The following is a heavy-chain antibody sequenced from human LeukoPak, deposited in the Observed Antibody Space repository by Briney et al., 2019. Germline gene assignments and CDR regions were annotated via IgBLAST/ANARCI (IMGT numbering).Heavy chain of an antibody. V-gene: IGHV3-23*01. J-gene: IGHJ4*02. Sequence: GGSLRLSCAASGFTFSSYAMSWVRQAPGKGLEWVSAISGSGGNTYYADSLKGRFTISRDNSKDTLYLQMNSLRAEDTAVFYCAKGGHYSGSPIDYWGQGTLVTVSS. D-gene: IGHD6-6*01. CDR1: GFTFSSYA. CDR3: AKGGHYSGSPIDY. CDR2: ISGSGGNT.